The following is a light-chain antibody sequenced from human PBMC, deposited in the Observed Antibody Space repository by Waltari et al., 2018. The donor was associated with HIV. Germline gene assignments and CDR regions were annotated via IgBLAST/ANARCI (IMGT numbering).Light chain of an antibody. V-gene: IGKV1-39*01. CDR1: QSINSY. Sequence: DIQMTQSPSSLSASVGDRVTITCRASQSINSYLNWYQQTPGKAPKLLILTAAKLQSGVSSRFSGSGSETDFTLTVSSLQPEDLATYDCQQTYGIPQSFGQGTRLEIK. J-gene: IGKJ5*01. CDR2: TAA. CDR3: QQTYGIPQS.